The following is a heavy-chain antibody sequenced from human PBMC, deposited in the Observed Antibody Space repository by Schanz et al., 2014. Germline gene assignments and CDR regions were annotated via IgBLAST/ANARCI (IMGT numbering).Heavy chain of an antibody. D-gene: IGHD3-9*01. Sequence: EVQLVESGGGFVQPGGSLGLSCEASGFTFNSYAMTWVRQAPGKGLEWVSSISHSGGSKYYADSVKGRFTISRDNSKNTLYLQMNSLRAEDTAVYYCAKQIHYDILTVTRNWGQGTLVTVSS. V-gene: IGHV3-23*04. CDR1: GFTFNSYA. CDR2: ISHSGGSK. J-gene: IGHJ4*02. CDR3: AKQIHYDILTVTRN.